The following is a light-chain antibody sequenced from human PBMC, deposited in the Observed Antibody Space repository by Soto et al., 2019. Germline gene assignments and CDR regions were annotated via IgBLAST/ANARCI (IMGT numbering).Light chain of an antibody. V-gene: IGKV3-11*01. CDR2: DAS. J-gene: IGKJ4*01. CDR3: QQRSDWPPP. CDR1: QSVSRY. Sequence: EIVLTQSPATLSLSPGERATLSCRASQSVSRYLAWYQQKPGQAPRLLIYDASKRATGVPARFSGSGSGTDFTLTISRLEPEDFAIYYCQQRSDWPPPFGGGTKVEIK.